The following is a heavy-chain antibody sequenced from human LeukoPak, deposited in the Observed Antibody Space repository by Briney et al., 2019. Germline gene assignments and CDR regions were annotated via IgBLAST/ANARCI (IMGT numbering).Heavy chain of an antibody. CDR2: ISAYNGNT. CDR1: GYTFTSYG. CDR3: ARDLYEYCSCTSCFNYYYYGLDV. Sequence: ASVKVSCKASGYTFTSYGISWVRQAPGQGLEWMGWISAYNGNTNYAQKLQGRVTMTTGTSTSTAYMELRSLRSDDTAVYYCARDLYEYCSCTSCFNYYYYGLDVWGQGTTVTVSS. J-gene: IGHJ6*02. V-gene: IGHV1-18*01. D-gene: IGHD2-2*01.